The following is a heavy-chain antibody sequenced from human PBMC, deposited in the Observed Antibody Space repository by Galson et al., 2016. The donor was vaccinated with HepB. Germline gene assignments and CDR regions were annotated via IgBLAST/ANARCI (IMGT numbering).Heavy chain of an antibody. Sequence: SLRLSCAASGFTFSSYGMNWVRQAPGKGLEWLTVISYDGNNKYYADSVKGRFTISRDNSKNTLYLEMNSLRAEDTAVYYCAVLAVAGRRAGALDIWGQGTMVTVSS. CDR3: AVLAVAGRRAGALDI. CDR1: GFTFSSYG. J-gene: IGHJ3*02. V-gene: IGHV3-30*03. CDR2: ISYDGNNK. D-gene: IGHD6-19*01.